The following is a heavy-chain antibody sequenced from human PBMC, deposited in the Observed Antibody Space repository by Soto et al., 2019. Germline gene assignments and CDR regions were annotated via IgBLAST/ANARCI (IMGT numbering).Heavy chain of an antibody. Sequence: GGSLRLSCAASGFTFSSYGMHWVRQAPGKGLEWVAVISYDGSNKYYADSVKGRFTISRDNSKSTLYLQMNSLRAEDTAVYYCRSGRYDSGAFDIWGQGTMVTFSS. CDR3: RSGRYDSGAFDI. V-gene: IGHV3-30*03. CDR2: ISYDGSNK. CDR1: GFTFSSYG. J-gene: IGHJ3*02. D-gene: IGHD5-12*01.